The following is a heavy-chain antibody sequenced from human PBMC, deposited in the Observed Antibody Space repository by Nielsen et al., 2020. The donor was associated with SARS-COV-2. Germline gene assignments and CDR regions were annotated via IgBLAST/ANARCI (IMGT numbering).Heavy chain of an antibody. V-gene: IGHV3-7*05. CDR1: GFTFSSYW. D-gene: IGHD6-19*01. CDR2: IKQDGSEK. J-gene: IGHJ6*02. CDR3: ARDGRPAHRRDSSGWHRVGGYGMDV. Sequence: GGSLRLSCAASGFTFSSYWMSWVRQAPGKGLEWVANIKQDGSEKYYVDSVKGRFTISRDNAKNSLYLQMNSLRAEDTAVYYCARDGRPAHRRDSSGWHRVGGYGMDVWGQGTTVTVSS.